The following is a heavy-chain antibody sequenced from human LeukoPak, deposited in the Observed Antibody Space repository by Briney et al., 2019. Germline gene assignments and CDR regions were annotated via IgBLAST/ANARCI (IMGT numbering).Heavy chain of an antibody. D-gene: IGHD3-16*01. CDR2: IYYSGST. V-gene: IGHV4-39*07. CDR3: AAQGGPPSYYYYYMDV. Sequence: SETLSLTCTVSGGSISSSSYYWGWIRQPPGKGLEWIGSIYYSGSTYYNPSLKSRVTISIDTSKNQFSLRLSSVTAADTAVYYCAAQGGPPSYYYYYMDVWGKGTTVTVSS. CDR1: GGSISSSSYY. J-gene: IGHJ6*03.